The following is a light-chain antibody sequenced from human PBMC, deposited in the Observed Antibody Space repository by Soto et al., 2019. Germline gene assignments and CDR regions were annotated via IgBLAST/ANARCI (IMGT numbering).Light chain of an antibody. J-gene: IGLJ1*01. CDR3: VSFTCSPTYI. CDR2: EVT. V-gene: IGLV2-14*01. Sequence: QSVMTQPAAVSGSPGQYITISFTRTTSDVGGYNYVSWYQHHPAKAPKLMIYEVTNRPSGVSIRFSGSKSGTTASLTISGLQAEDEADYYCVSFTCSPTYIFGTGTKVTVL. CDR1: TSDVGGYNY.